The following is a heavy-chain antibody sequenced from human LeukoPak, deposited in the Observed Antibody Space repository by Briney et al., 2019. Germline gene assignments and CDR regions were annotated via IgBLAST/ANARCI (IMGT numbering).Heavy chain of an antibody. V-gene: IGHV3-9*01. CDR1: GFTFDDYA. J-gene: IGHJ4*02. Sequence: GGSLRLSCAASGFTFDDYAMHWVRQAPGKGLEWVSGISWNSGSIGYADSVKGRFTISRDNAKNSLYLQMNSLRAEDTAVYYCARVLGVDTAMGGGDYWGQGTLVTVSS. D-gene: IGHD5-18*01. CDR3: ARVLGVDTAMGGGDY. CDR2: ISWNSGSI.